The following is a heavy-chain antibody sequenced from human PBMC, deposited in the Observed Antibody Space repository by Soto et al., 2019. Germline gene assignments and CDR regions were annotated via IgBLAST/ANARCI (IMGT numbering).Heavy chain of an antibody. D-gene: IGHD3-22*01. CDR2: IKQDGSEK. CDR3: AREKEVYYDSSGYYYYYGMDV. CDR1: GFTFSSYW. Sequence: EVQLVESGGGLVQPGGSLRLPCAASGFTFSSYWMSWVRQAPGKGLEWVANIKQDGSEKYYVDSVKGRFTISRDNAKNSLYLQMNSLRAEDTAVYYCAREKEVYYDSSGYYYYYGMDVWGQGTTVTVSS. V-gene: IGHV3-7*05. J-gene: IGHJ6*02.